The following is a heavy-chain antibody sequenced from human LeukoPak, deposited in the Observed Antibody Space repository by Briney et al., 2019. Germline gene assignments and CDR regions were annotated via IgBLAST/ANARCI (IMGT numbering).Heavy chain of an antibody. J-gene: IGHJ4*02. CDR1: GFTFDDYT. CDR2: ISWDGGST. CDR3: AKGGYCSSTSCHPFDY. V-gene: IGHV3-43*01. Sequence: SGGSLRLSCAASGFTFDDYTMHWVRQAPGKGLEWVSLISWDGGSTYYADSVKGRFAISRDNSKNSLYLQMNSLRTEDTALYYCAKGGYCSSTSCHPFDYWGQGTLVTVSS. D-gene: IGHD2-2*03.